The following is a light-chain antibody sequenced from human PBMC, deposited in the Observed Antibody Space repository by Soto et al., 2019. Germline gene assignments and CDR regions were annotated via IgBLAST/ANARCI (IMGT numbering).Light chain of an antibody. V-gene: IGKV1-5*03. CDR2: KAS. CDR3: QQYNHDLIT. CDR1: QSISSW. J-gene: IGKJ5*01. Sequence: DIQMTQFPSTLSASVGDRVTITCRASQSISSWLAWYQQKPGKAPKVLIYKASILESGVPSRFSGSGSGTEFTLTISSLQPDDFATYDCQQYNHDLITFGQGIRLEIK.